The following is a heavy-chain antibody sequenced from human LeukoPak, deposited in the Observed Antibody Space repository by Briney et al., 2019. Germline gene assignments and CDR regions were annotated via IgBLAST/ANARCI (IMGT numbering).Heavy chain of an antibody. V-gene: IGHV1-69*05. Sequence: SVKVSCKASGGTFSSYAISWVRQAPGQGLEWMGGIIPIFDTGNSAQKFQGRVTITTDTSTNTAYMELRSLRSDDTAVYYCAREQVGAHARPFDYWGQGTLVTVSS. CDR2: IIPIFDTG. CDR1: GGTFSSYA. D-gene: IGHD1-26*01. J-gene: IGHJ4*02. CDR3: AREQVGAHARPFDY.